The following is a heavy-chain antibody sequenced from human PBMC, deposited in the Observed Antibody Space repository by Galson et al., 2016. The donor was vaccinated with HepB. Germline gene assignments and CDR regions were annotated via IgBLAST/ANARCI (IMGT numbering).Heavy chain of an antibody. D-gene: IGHD2-2*01. Sequence: SLRLSCAASGFTFSSYGMHWVRQAPGKGLEWVAVIWYDGGKKYYADSVKGRFAISRDNSKNTLYLQMNSLRAEDTAAYYCASACSSTTCYGDFDYWGQGTLVTVSS. CDR3: ASACSSTTCYGDFDY. J-gene: IGHJ4*02. CDR1: GFTFSSYG. CDR2: IWYDGGKK. V-gene: IGHV3-33*01.